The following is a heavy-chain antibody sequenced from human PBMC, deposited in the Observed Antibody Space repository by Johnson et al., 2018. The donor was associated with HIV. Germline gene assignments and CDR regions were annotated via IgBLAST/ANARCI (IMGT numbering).Heavy chain of an antibody. D-gene: IGHD4-23*01. CDR1: GFTFNSYG. CDR2: IWYDGSNK. V-gene: IGHV3-33*01. CDR3: ATERAVVNANAFDI. Sequence: QVQLVESGGGVVQPGRSLRLSCAASGFTFNSYGMHWVRQAPGKGLEWVAVIWYDGSNKYYADSVKGRFTISRDNSKNILYLQMNTLRAEDTAVYYCATERAVVNANAFDIWGQGTMVTVSS. J-gene: IGHJ3*02.